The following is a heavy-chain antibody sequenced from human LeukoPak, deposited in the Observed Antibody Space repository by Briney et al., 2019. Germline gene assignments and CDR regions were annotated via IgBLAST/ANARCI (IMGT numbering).Heavy chain of an antibody. J-gene: IGHJ4*02. V-gene: IGHV3-7*01. CDR3: ARDYNWNDVPLDY. CDR1: GFTFSSYW. Sequence: TGGSLRLSCAASGFTFSSYWMSWVRQAPGKGLEWVANIKQDGSEKYYVDSVKGRFTISRDNAKNSLYLQMNSLRAEDTAVYYCARDYNWNDVPLDYWGQGTLVTVSS. CDR2: IKQDGSEK. D-gene: IGHD1-20*01.